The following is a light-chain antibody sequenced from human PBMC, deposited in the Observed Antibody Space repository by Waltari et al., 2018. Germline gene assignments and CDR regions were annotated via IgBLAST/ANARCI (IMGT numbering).Light chain of an antibody. J-gene: IGLJ3*02. Sequence: SYELTQPSSVSVSPGQTARITCSGDVLAKKYARWFQQKPGQAPGVVIYKDRERPSGIPGRFSGSSSGTTVTLTISGAQVEDEGDYYCYSATDNYRVFGGGTKLTVL. CDR2: KDR. V-gene: IGLV3-27*01. CDR3: YSATDNYRV. CDR1: VLAKKY.